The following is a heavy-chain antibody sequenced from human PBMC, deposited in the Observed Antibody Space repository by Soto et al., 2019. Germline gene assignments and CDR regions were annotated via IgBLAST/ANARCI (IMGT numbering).Heavy chain of an antibody. Sequence: QVQLVQSGAEVKKPGASVKVSCKASGYTFTSYGISWVRQAPGQGLEWMGWISAYNGNTNYAPKLQGRVTMTTDPSTSTAYMELRSLRSDDTAVYYCARDPIMITFGGVIATTHWFDPWGQGTLVTVSS. J-gene: IGHJ5*02. CDR3: ARDPIMITFGGVIATTHWFDP. V-gene: IGHV1-18*04. D-gene: IGHD3-16*02. CDR1: GYTFTSYG. CDR2: ISAYNGNT.